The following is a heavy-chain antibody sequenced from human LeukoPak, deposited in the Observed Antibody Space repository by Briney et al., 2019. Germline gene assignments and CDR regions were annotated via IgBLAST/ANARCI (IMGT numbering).Heavy chain of an antibody. CDR3: AKVVGDRLPWFGSGGFDY. V-gene: IGHV3-23*01. CDR2: ISGSGGST. J-gene: IGHJ4*02. Sequence: GGSLRLSCAASGFTFSSYAMSWVRQAPGKGLEWVSAISGSGGSTYYADSVKGRFTISRDNSKTTLYLKMNSLRAEDTAIYYCAKVVGDRLPWFGSGGFDYWGQGTLVTVSS. CDR1: GFTFSSYA. D-gene: IGHD3-10*01.